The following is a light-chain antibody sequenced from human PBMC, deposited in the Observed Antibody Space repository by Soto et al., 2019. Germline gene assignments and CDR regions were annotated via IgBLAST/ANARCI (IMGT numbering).Light chain of an antibody. Sequence: DIQMTQSPSSLSASVGDRVTITCRASQGISNYLAWYQQKPGKVPKLLIYAASTLQSGVPSRFSGSGSGTDFTLTISSLXPEDVATYYCQKYNSAPPYTFGQGTKLEIK. J-gene: IGKJ2*01. V-gene: IGKV1-27*01. CDR2: AAS. CDR3: QKYNSAPPYT. CDR1: QGISNY.